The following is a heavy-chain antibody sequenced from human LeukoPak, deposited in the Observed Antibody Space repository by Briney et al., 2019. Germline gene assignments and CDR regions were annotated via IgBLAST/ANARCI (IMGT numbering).Heavy chain of an antibody. V-gene: IGHV4-31*03. CDR1: GGSISSGGYY. CDR2: IYYSGST. J-gene: IGHJ4*02. CDR3: AWGSPNYFDY. Sequence: SQTLSLTCTVSGGSISSGGYYWSWIRQRPGKGLEWIGYIYYSGSTYYNPSLKSRVTISVDTSKNQFSLKLSSVTAADTAVYYCAWGSPNYFDYWGQGTLVTVSS. D-gene: IGHD7-27*01.